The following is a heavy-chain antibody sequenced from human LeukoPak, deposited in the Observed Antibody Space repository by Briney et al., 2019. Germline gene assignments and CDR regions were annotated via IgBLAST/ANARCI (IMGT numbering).Heavy chain of an antibody. CDR1: GGSFSGYY. V-gene: IGHV4-34*01. Sequence: SETLSLTYAVYGGSFSGYYWSWIRQPPGKGLEWIGEINHSGSTNYNPSLKSRVTISVDTSKNQFSLKLSSVTAADTAVYYCAIKLHKSAFDIWGQGTMVTVSS. J-gene: IGHJ3*02. CDR3: AIKLHKSAFDI. CDR2: INHSGST. D-gene: IGHD1-7*01.